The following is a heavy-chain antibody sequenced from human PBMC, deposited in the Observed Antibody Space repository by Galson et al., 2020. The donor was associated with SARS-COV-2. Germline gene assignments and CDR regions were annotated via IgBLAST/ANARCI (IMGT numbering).Heavy chain of an antibody. Sequence: ASETLSLTCAVSGGSISSGGYSWSWIRQPPGKGLEWIGYIHHSGSTYYNPSLKSRVTISVDRSKNQFSLKLSSVTAADTAVYYCARDHKLLYGVPDYWGQGTLVTVSS. D-gene: IGHD2-2*02. CDR2: IHHSGST. CDR3: ARDHKLLYGVPDY. V-gene: IGHV4-30-2*01. CDR1: GGSISSGGYS. J-gene: IGHJ4*02.